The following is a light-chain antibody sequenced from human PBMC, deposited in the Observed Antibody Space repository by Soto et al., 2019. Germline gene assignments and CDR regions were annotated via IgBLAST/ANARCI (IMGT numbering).Light chain of an antibody. CDR3: QQRLMT. J-gene: IGKJ1*01. CDR1: QSVSSY. CDR2: DAS. Sequence: IVLTQSPATLSLSPGEIATLSCRASQSVSSYLAWYQQKPGQAPSLLIYDASSRATGIPARFSGSGSGTDFTLTISSLEPEDFAVYYCQQRLMTCGQGTKVDIK. V-gene: IGKV3-11*01.